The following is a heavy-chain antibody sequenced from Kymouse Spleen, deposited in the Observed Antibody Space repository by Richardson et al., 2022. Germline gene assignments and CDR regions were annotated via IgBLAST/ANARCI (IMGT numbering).Heavy chain of an antibody. V-gene: IGHV4-39*01. D-gene: IGHD1-7*01. J-gene: IGHJ3*02. CDR2: IYYSGST. Sequence: QLQLQESGPGLVKPSETLSLTCTVSGGSISSSSYYWGWIRQPPGKGLEWIGSIYYSGSTYYNPSLKSRVTISVDTSKNQFSLKLSSVTAADTAVYYCARQITGTTLCYAFDIWGQGTMVTVSS. CDR1: GGSISSSSYY. CDR3: ARQITGTTLCYAFDI.